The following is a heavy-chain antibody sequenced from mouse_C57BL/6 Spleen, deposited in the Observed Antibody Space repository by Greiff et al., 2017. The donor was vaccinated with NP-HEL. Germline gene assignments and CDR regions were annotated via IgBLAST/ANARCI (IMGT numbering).Heavy chain of an antibody. CDR3: ARGINYYGSSYDYAMDY. Sequence: VQLQQSGAELVKPGASVKMSCKASGYTFTSYWITWVKQRPGQGLEWIGDIYPGSGSTNYNEKFKSKATLTLDKSSSTAYMQLSSLTSEDSAVYYCARGINYYGSSYDYAMDYRGQGTSVTVSS. V-gene: IGHV1-55*01. J-gene: IGHJ4*01. CDR1: GYTFTSYW. D-gene: IGHD1-1*01. CDR2: IYPGSGST.